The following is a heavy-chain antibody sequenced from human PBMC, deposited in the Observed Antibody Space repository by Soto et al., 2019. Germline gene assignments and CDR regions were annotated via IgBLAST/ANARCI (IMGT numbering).Heavy chain of an antibody. V-gene: IGHV4-31*03. Sequence: PSETLSLTCTVSGGSISSGAYYWSWIRQHPGKGLEWIGYIHYSGSTYYNPSLKSRITISVDTSKNQFSLKVSSVTAADTAVYYCARVDIVATYYFDYWGQGTLVTVSS. CDR3: ARVDIVATYYFDY. D-gene: IGHD5-12*01. CDR1: GGSISSGAYY. J-gene: IGHJ4*02. CDR2: IHYSGST.